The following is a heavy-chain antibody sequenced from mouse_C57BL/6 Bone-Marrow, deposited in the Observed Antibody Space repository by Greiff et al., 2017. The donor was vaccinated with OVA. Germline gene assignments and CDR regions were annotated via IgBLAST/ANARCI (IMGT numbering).Heavy chain of an antibody. CDR2: IRLKSDNYAT. D-gene: IGHD3-3*01. Sequence: EVQLVESGGGLVQPGGSMKLSCVASGFTFSNYWMNWVRQSPEKGLEWVAQIRLKSDNYATHYAESVKGRFTISRDDSKSSVYLQMNNLRAEDTGIYYCTGRGGPFAYWGQGTLVTVSA. CDR1: GFTFSNYW. V-gene: IGHV6-3*01. CDR3: TGRGGPFAY. J-gene: IGHJ3*01.